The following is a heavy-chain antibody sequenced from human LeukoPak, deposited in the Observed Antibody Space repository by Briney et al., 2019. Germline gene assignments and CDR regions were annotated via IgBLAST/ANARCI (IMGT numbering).Heavy chain of an antibody. CDR2: ISSSSSYI. CDR3: ARTVFGQNAFDI. V-gene: IGHV3-21*01. J-gene: IGHJ3*02. CDR1: GFTFSSYS. D-gene: IGHD3-9*01. Sequence: GGSLRLSCAASGFTFSSYSMNWVRQAPGKGLEWVSSISSSSSYIYYADSVKGRFTISRDNAKNSLYLQMNSLRAEDTAVYYCARTVFGQNAFDIWGQGTMVTVS.